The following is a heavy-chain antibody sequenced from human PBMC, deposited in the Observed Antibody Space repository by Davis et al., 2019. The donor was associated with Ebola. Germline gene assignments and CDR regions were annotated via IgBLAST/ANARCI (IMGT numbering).Heavy chain of an antibody. CDR2: VTSGGSKT. J-gene: IGHJ4*02. CDR1: GLTFTTYP. CDR3: ATDWGLGYCSNSTCSEVG. D-gene: IGHD2-2*01. Sequence: PGGSLRLSCEVSGLTFTTYPMNWVRQAPGKGLEWISRVTSGGSKTFYADSVKGRFTISRDNTRDSVYLQMDSLGVDDTAAYYCATDWGLGYCSNSTCSEVGWGQGTLVTVSS. V-gene: IGHV3-48*03.